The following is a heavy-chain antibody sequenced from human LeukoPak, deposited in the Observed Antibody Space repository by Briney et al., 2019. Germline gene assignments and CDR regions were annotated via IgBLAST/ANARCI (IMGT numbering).Heavy chain of an antibody. CDR2: IDDTGST. Sequence: SETLSLTCTVSSGSIGTYDWAWIRQSPGKGLEWIGYIDDTGSTYYNPSLKSRVTISVDTSKKQFSLKLNSVTAADTAVYYCASGPWELDYWGQGTLVTASS. V-gene: IGHV4-59*08. CDR3: ASGPWELDY. D-gene: IGHD1-26*01. J-gene: IGHJ4*02. CDR1: SGSIGTYD.